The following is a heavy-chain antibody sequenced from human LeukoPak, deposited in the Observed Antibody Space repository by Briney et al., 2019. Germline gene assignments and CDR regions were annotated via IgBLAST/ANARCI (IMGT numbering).Heavy chain of an antibody. CDR1: GFTFDDYA. CDR2: ISWNSGSI. D-gene: IGHD2-15*01. V-gene: IGHV3-9*01. Sequence: PGGSLRLSCAASGFTFDDYAMHWVRQAPGKGLKWVSGISWNSGSIGYADSVKGRFTISRDDAKNSLYLQMNSLRAEDTAVYYCARATQYCSGGSCYDTWFDPWGQGTLVTVSS. J-gene: IGHJ5*02. CDR3: ARATQYCSGGSCYDTWFDP.